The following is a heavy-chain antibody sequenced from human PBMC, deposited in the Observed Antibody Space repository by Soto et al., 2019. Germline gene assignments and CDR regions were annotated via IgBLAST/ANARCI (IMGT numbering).Heavy chain of an antibody. CDR1: GFTFSSYS. CDR3: ARDPNSSNYGDYFYPFWFDP. D-gene: IGHD4-17*01. CDR2: ISSSSSYI. Sequence: EVQLMESGGGLVKPGGSLRLSCAASGFTFSSYSMNWVRQAPGKGLEWVSSISSSSSYIYYADSVKGRFTISRDNAKNSLYLQMNSLRAEDTAVYYCARDPNSSNYGDYFYPFWFDPWGQGTLVTVSS. V-gene: IGHV3-21*01. J-gene: IGHJ5*02.